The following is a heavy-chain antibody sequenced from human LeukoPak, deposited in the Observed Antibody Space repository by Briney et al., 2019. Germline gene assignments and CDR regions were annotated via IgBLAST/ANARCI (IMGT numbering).Heavy chain of an antibody. CDR1: GGTFSSYA. CDR2: IIPIFGTA. Sequence: SVKVSCKASGGTFSSYAISWVRQAPGQGLEWMGGIIPIFGTANYAQKFQGRVTITTDESTSTAYMELSSLRSEDTAVYYCARTAEAIYYYDSSGYEPTFDYWGQGTLVTVSS. V-gene: IGHV1-69*05. J-gene: IGHJ4*02. D-gene: IGHD3-22*01. CDR3: ARTAEAIYYYDSSGYEPTFDY.